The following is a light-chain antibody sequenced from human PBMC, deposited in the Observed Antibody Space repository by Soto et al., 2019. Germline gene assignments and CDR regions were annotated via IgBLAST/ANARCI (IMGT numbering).Light chain of an antibody. CDR2: ATS. Sequence: AIRMTQSPSSLSASTGDRVTITCRASQGISSYLAWYQQKPGKAPKLLIYATSTLQSGVPSRFSGSGSGTDFTLTISCLQSEDFATYYCRQYYSYPLTFGGGTKVAIK. J-gene: IGKJ4*01. V-gene: IGKV1-8*01. CDR1: QGISSY. CDR3: RQYYSYPLT.